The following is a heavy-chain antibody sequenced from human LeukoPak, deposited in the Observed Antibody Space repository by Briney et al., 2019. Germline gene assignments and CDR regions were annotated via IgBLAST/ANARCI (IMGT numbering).Heavy chain of an antibody. CDR3: ASMYYYGSGSYYNVLRTFDY. Sequence: PSETLSLTCTVSGGSISSYYWSWIRQPPGKGLEWIGYIYYSGSTYYNPSLKSRVTISVDTSKNQFFLKLSSVTAADTAVYYCASMYYYGSGSYYNVLRTFDYWGQGTLVTVSS. D-gene: IGHD3-10*01. CDR1: GGSISSYY. J-gene: IGHJ4*02. V-gene: IGHV4-59*08. CDR2: IYYSGST.